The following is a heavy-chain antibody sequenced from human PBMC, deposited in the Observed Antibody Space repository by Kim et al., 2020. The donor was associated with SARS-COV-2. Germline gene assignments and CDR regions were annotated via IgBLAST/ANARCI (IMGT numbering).Heavy chain of an antibody. D-gene: IGHD6-25*01. CDR2: ITGGGYST. Sequence: GGSLRLSCAASGFTFSNLALAWVRQAQGKGLDWVSAITGGGYSTYYADSVQGRFTISRDNSKNTLFLQMNSLGAEDSAIYYCAKASSAARPYYFDYWGQGTLVTVSS. CDR1: GFTFSNLA. J-gene: IGHJ4*02. CDR3: AKASSAARPYYFDY. V-gene: IGHV3-23*01.